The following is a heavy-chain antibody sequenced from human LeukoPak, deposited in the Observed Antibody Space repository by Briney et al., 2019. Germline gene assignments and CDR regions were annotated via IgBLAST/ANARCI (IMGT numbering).Heavy chain of an antibody. Sequence: PGGSLRLSCAASGFTFSSYAMHWVRQAPGKGLEWVAVISYDRSNKYYADSVKGRFTISRDNSKNTLYLQMNSLRAEDTAVYYCAGLTGIVGATTAFDIWGQGTMVTVSS. CDR3: AGLTGIVGATTAFDI. CDR1: GFTFSSYA. J-gene: IGHJ3*02. CDR2: ISYDRSNK. V-gene: IGHV3-30-3*01. D-gene: IGHD1-26*01.